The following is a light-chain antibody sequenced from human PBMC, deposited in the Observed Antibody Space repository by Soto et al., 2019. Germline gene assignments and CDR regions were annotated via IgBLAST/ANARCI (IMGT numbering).Light chain of an antibody. V-gene: IGKV3-20*01. CDR1: QSFDSRY. Sequence: EIVLTQSPGTLSLSAGERATLSCRASQSFDSRYLAWYQQRRGQAPRLLIYGSVSRATGIPDRFSGSASGEDFARSIIRLEHEDVAIYFCHQYGNSPYTFGPGTKREIK. CDR3: HQYGNSPYT. J-gene: IGKJ2*01. CDR2: GSV.